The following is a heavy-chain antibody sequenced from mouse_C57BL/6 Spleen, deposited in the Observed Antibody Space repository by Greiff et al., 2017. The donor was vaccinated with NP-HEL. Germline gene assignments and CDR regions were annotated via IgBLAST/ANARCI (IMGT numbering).Heavy chain of an antibody. J-gene: IGHJ2*01. CDR3: TRSYSNSSSYYFDY. Sequence: QVQLKESGAELVRPGASVTLSCKASGYTFTDYEMHWVKQTPVHGLEWIGAIDPETGGTAYNQKFKGKAILTADKSSSTAYMELRSLTSEDSAVYYCTRSYSNSSSYYFDYWGQGTTLTVSS. CDR2: IDPETGGT. D-gene: IGHD2-5*01. V-gene: IGHV1-15*01. CDR1: GYTFTDYE.